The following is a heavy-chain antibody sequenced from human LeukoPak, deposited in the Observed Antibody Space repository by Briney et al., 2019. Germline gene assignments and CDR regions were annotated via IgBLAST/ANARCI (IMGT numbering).Heavy chain of an antibody. CDR1: GGSISSSSYY. CDR2: FYYSGST. J-gene: IGHJ6*02. Sequence: SETLSLTCTVSGGSISSSSYYWSWIRQPPGKRLEWIGYFYYSGSTNYNPSLKSRVTIVVDTSKNQFSLMLRSVTAADTAVYYCARRWGSGSYYSNFYGMDVWGQGTTVTVSS. D-gene: IGHD3-10*01. V-gene: IGHV4-61*05. CDR3: ARRWGSGSYYSNFYGMDV.